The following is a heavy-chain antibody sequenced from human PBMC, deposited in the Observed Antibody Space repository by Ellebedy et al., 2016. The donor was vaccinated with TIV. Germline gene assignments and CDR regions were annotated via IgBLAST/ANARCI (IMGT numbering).Heavy chain of an antibody. CDR2: IYYSGST. J-gene: IGHJ4*02. CDR1: GGSISSYY. Sequence: SETLSLXXTVSGGSISSYYWSWIRQPPGKGLEWIGYIYYSGSTNYNPSLKSRVTISVDTSKNQFSLKLSSVTAADTAVYYCARAVDYGSGTDYWGQGTLVTVSS. V-gene: IGHV4-59*01. D-gene: IGHD3-10*01. CDR3: ARAVDYGSGTDY.